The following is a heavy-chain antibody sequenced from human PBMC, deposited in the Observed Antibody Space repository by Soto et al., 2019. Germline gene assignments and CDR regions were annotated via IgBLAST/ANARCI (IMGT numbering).Heavy chain of an antibody. CDR1: GFTFSSYG. V-gene: IGHV3-30*03. D-gene: IGHD3-9*01. Sequence: GGSLRLSCAASGFTFSSYGMHWVRQAPGKGLEWVAVISYDGSNKYYADSVKGRFTISRDNSKNTLYLQMNSLRAEDTAVYYCVLDFDVVIIELYSYPTQRSSDL. CDR3: VLDFDVVIIELYSYPTQRSSDL. CDR2: ISYDGSNK. J-gene: IGHJ2*01.